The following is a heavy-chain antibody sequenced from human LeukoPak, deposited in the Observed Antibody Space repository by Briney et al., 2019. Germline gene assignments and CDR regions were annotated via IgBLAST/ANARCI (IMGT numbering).Heavy chain of an antibody. Sequence: GGSLRLSCAASGFTFSSYWMSWVRQAPGKGLEWVANIKQDGSEKYYVDSVKGRFTISRDNAKNTLYLQMNSLRAEDTAVYYCARLKLLWSNYFDYWGQGTLVTVSS. V-gene: IGHV3-7*01. CDR3: ARLKLLWSNYFDY. CDR2: IKQDGSEK. D-gene: IGHD2-2*01. J-gene: IGHJ4*02. CDR1: GFTFSSYW.